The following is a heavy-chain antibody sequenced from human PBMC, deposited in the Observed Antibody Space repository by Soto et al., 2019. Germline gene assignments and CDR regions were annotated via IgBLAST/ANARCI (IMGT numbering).Heavy chain of an antibody. J-gene: IGHJ3*02. CDR1: GDRVSSNSAA. D-gene: IGHD1-26*01. Sequence: QSQTLSLTCAISGDRVSSNSAAWNWIRQSPSRGLEWLGRTYYRTKWYNDYAVSVKSRITINQETSKNRFTLQLNSVTAEYKAMYNCVRGGTRYHDVFDIWGQETMVTVSS. CDR3: VRGGTRYHDVFDI. CDR2: TYYRTKWYN. V-gene: IGHV6-1*01.